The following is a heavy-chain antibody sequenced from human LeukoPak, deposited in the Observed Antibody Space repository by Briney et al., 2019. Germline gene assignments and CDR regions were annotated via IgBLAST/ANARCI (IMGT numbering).Heavy chain of an antibody. Sequence: GGSLRLSCAASGFIVSTNYMTWVRQAPRKGLEWVSIIYSDGSTYYADSVKGRFTISIDNSKNTLYLQMNSLGAEDTAVYYCARDRFNGMDVWGQGTRVTVSS. CDR3: ARDRFNGMDV. CDR1: GFIVSTNY. D-gene: IGHD3-3*01. CDR2: IYSDGST. J-gene: IGHJ6*02. V-gene: IGHV3-66*01.